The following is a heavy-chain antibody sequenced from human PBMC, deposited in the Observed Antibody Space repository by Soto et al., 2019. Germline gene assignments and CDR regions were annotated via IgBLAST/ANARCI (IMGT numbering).Heavy chain of an antibody. CDR3: ARQGDSRILRDTFDI. D-gene: IGHD2-8*01. J-gene: IGHJ3*02. CDR2: INTDNGNT. Sequence: QVQLVQSGAEVKQPGASVKVSCKSSGYTFTHYAMHWVRQAPGQGLEWLGWINTDNGNTAFSQKFQGRVSITMDTSASTAYVYLSSLISEDTAVYYCARQGDSRILRDTFDIWGQGTLVTVAS. CDR1: GYTFTHYA. V-gene: IGHV1-3*04.